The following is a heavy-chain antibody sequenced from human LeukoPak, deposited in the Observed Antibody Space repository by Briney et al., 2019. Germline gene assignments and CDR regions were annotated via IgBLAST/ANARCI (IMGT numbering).Heavy chain of an antibody. D-gene: IGHD6-6*01. CDR2: IKQDGSEK. CDR3: ARDRAARLLRYYYYYMDV. CDR1: GFTFSSYW. Sequence: GGSLRLSCAASGFTFSSYWMSWVRQAPGKGLEWVANIKQDGSEKYYVDSVKGRFTISRDNAKNSLYLQMNSLRAEDTAVYYCARDRAARLLRYYYYYMDVWGRGTTVTVSS. V-gene: IGHV3-7*01. J-gene: IGHJ6*03.